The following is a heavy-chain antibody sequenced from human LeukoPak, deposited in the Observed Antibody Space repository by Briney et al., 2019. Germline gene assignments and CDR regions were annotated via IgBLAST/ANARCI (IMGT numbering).Heavy chain of an antibody. V-gene: IGHV4-34*01. CDR3: ARHRRVGGWFGEQRHWGYYYMDV. CDR1: GGSFSGYY. D-gene: IGHD3-10*01. Sequence: SETLSLTCAVYGGSFSGYYWSWIRQPPGKGLEWIGEINHSGSTNYNPSLKSRVTISVDTSKNQFSLKLSSVTAADTAVYYCARHRRVGGWFGEQRHWGYYYMDVWGKGTTVTISS. CDR2: INHSGST. J-gene: IGHJ6*03.